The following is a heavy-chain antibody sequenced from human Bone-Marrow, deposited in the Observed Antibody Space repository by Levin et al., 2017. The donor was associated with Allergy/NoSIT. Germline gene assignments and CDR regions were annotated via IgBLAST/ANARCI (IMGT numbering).Heavy chain of an antibody. CDR2: INHSGST. J-gene: IGHJ6*03. CDR1: GGSFSGYY. V-gene: IGHV4-34*01. Sequence: GSLRLSCAVYGGSFSGYYWSWIRQPPGKGLEWIGEINHSGSTNYNPSLKSRVTISVDTSKNQFSLKLSSVTAADTAVYYCARGGGYCSSTSCPNNYYYYYMDVWGKGTTVTVSS. D-gene: IGHD2-2*01. CDR3: ARGGGYCSSTSCPNNYYYYYMDV.